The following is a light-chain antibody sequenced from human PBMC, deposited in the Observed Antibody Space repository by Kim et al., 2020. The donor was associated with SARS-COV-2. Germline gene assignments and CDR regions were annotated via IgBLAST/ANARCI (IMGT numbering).Light chain of an antibody. Sequence: ASVGDRVTITCRASQSIGNWLAWYQQQPGKAPRLLIYAASSLHTGVPSRFSGSGSGTDFTLTISSLHPEDFATYYCQQANSFPYTFGQGTKLEI. CDR1: QSIGNW. J-gene: IGKJ2*01. CDR2: AAS. V-gene: IGKV1-12*02. CDR3: QQANSFPYT.